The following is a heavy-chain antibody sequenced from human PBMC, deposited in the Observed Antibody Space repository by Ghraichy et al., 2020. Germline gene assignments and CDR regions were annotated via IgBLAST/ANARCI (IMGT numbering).Heavy chain of an antibody. J-gene: IGHJ4*02. D-gene: IGHD6-13*01. V-gene: IGHV4-39*01. CDR3: ASTRYSSPNGYFDY. CDR2: IYYSGST. Sequence: SETLSLTCTVSGGSISSSSYYWGWIRQPPGKGLEWIGSIYYSGSTYYNPSLKSRVTISVDTSKNQFSLKLSSVTAADTAVYYCASTRYSSPNGYFDYWGQGTLVTVSS. CDR1: GGSISSSSYY.